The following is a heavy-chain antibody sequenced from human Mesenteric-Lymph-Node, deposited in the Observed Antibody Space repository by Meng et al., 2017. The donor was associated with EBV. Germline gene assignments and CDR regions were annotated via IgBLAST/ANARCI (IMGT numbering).Heavy chain of an antibody. J-gene: IGHJ2*01. CDR1: GGSFSGYY. Sequence: VQLQQWGAGLLKPSETLSLTCAVYGGSFSGYYWSWIRQPPGKGLEWIGEINHSGSTNYNPSLKSRVTISVDTSKNQFSLKLSSVTAADTAVYYCARGPNYWYFDLWGRGTLVTVSS. V-gene: IGHV4-34*01. CDR2: INHSGST. CDR3: ARGPNYWYFDL.